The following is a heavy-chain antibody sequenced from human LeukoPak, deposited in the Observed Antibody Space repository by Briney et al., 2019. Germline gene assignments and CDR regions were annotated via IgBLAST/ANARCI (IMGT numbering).Heavy chain of an antibody. CDR3: ARSGYSYVRRAFDI. D-gene: IGHD5-18*01. V-gene: IGHV4-31*03. CDR2: IYYSGST. CDR1: GGSISSGGYY. Sequence: SQTLSLTCTVSGGSISSGGYYWSWIRRHPGKGLEWIGYIYYSGSTYYNPSLKSRVTISVDTSKNQFSLKLSSVTAADTAVYYCARSGYSYVRRAFDIWGQGTMVTVSS. J-gene: IGHJ3*02.